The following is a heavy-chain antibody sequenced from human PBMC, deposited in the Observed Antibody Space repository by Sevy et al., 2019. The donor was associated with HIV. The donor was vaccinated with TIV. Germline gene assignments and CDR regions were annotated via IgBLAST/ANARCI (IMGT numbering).Heavy chain of an antibody. D-gene: IGHD2-2*01. J-gene: IGHJ3*02. CDR1: GITFSTSV. Sequence: GGSLRLSCNASGITFSTSVMNWVRQSPDRGLEWVSSISGDTYYTHYADSMWGRFIVSRDNAKNSLFLEMNSLTVEDTAVYYCTRASLLGYCSTTSCYYAFDIWGPGTVVTVSS. CDR3: TRASLLGYCSTTSCYYAFDI. V-gene: IGHV3-21*01. CDR2: ISGDTYYT.